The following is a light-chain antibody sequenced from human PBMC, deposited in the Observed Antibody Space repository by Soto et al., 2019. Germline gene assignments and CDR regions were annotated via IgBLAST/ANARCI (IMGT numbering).Light chain of an antibody. CDR3: QSYDSSLSGVV. CDR1: SSNIGAGYD. V-gene: IGLV1-40*01. CDR2: GTS. J-gene: IGLJ2*01. Sequence: QSVLTQPPSVSGAPGQRVTISCTGSSSNIGAGYDVHWYQQLPVTAPKLLIYGTSNRPSGVPDRFSGSKSGTSASLAITGLQAEDEADYYCQSYDSSLSGVVFGGGTKLTVL.